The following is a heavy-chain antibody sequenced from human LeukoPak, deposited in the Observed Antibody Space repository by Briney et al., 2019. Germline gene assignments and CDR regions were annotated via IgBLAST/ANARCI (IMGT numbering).Heavy chain of an antibody. J-gene: IGHJ4*02. V-gene: IGHV4-34*01. CDR3: ARGWRYCSGGSCYPPFDY. D-gene: IGHD2-15*01. Sequence: PSETLSLTCAVYGGSFSGYYWSWIRQPPGKGLEWIGEINHSGSTNYNPSLKSRVTISVDTSKNQFSLKLSSVTAADTAVYYCARGWRYCSGGSCYPPFDYWGQGTLVTVSS. CDR1: GGSFSGYY. CDR2: INHSGST.